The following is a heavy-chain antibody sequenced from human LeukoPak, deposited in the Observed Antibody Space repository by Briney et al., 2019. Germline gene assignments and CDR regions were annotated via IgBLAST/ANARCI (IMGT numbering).Heavy chain of an antibody. CDR1: GGSFSGYY. D-gene: IGHD3-3*01. J-gene: IGHJ4*02. Sequence: PSETLSLTCAVYGGSFSGYYWSWIRQPPGKGLEWIGEINHSGSTNYNPSLKSRVTISVDTSKNQFSLKLSSVTAADTAVYYCARARGHYDFWRGYYTGLLFDYWGQGTLVTVSS. CDR3: ARARGHYDFWRGYYTGLLFDY. V-gene: IGHV4-34*01. CDR2: INHSGST.